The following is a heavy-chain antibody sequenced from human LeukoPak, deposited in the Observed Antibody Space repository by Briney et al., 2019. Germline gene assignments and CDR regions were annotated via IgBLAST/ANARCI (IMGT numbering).Heavy chain of an antibody. CDR1: GSYW. V-gene: IGHV3-74*01. CDR2: IASDGSST. J-gene: IGHJ4*02. D-gene: IGHD4-23*01. Sequence: GGSLRLSCAASGSYWMHWVRQAPGKGLVWVSRIASDGSSTTYADSVKGRFSISRDNAKNTLYLQMNSLRVEDTAVYYCARGRPHGNDYWGQGTLVTVSS. CDR3: ARGRPHGNDY.